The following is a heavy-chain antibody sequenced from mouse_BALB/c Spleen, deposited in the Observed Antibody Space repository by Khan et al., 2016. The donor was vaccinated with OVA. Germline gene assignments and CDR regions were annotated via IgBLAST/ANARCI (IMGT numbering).Heavy chain of an antibody. V-gene: IGHV2-6-4*01. CDR3: ARAYCRYDGYYAMDY. D-gene: IGHD2-14*01. J-gene: IGHJ4*01. CDR2: IWGGGGT. Sequence: QVQLKQSGPGLVAPSQSLSFTCTVSGFSLYRYNIHWVRQPPGKGLEWLGMIWGGGGTDYNSTLKSRLSISKDNSKSQVFLKMNSLQTDDTAMYYCARAYCRYDGYYAMDYWGQGTPVTVSS. CDR1: GFSLYRYN.